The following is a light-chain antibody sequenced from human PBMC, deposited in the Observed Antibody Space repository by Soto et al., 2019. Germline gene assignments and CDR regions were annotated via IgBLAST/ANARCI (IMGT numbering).Light chain of an antibody. Sequence: DIQMTQSPSSLSASVGDRVTITCRASRSISSYLNWYQQKPGKAPKLPIYAASSLQSGVPSRFSGSGSGTDFTLTISSLQPADFATYYCQQSYSTPHTFGQGTKLEIK. CDR2: AAS. CDR1: RSISSY. V-gene: IGKV1-39*01. J-gene: IGKJ2*01. CDR3: QQSYSTPHT.